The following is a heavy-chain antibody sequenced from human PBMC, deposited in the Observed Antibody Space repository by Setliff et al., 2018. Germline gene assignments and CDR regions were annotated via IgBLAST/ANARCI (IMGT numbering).Heavy chain of an antibody. D-gene: IGHD5-18*01. J-gene: IGHJ4*02. V-gene: IGHV4-39*07. Sequence: NPSETLSLTCTVSGGSISTTDYYWGWIRQPPGKGLEWIGCVYYSGNTYYSPSLKSRVTMFVDTSTSTAYMELRSLTSDDSAFYYCARAPSVELVTIRTNSWFTYWGQGTLVTVSS. CDR3: ARAPSVELVTIRTNSWFTY. CDR2: VYYSGNT. CDR1: GGSISTTDYY.